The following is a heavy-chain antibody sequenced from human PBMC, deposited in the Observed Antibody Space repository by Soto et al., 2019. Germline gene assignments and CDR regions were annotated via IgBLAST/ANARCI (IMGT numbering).Heavy chain of an antibody. CDR2: IIRDGSST. CDR1: GFTFSSYW. J-gene: IGHJ6*02. CDR3: GRGGSGIYGMDI. D-gene: IGHD6-13*01. V-gene: IGHV3-74*01. Sequence: EVQLVESGGGLVQPGGSLRLSCAASGFTFSSYWMHWVRQAPGKGLVWISRIIRDGSSTNYADSVKGRFTISRDNAKNTLYLEINSLRPEDTAVYFCGRGGSGIYGMDIWGQGTTVTVSS.